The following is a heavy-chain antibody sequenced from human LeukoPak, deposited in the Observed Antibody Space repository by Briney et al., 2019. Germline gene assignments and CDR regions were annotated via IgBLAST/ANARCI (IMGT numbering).Heavy chain of an antibody. CDR2: INTGKGNT. J-gene: IGHJ5*02. CDR3: ARDHVVGLAPFDP. CDR1: GYTFTDYA. Sequence: ASVKVSSKASGYTFTDYAMHWVRQAPGERLEWMGWINTGKGNTKYSQKFQGRVTITMDTSASTAYVELSSLRSEDTAVYYCARDHVVGLAPFDPWGQGTLVTVSS. D-gene: IGHD2-15*01. V-gene: IGHV1-3*04.